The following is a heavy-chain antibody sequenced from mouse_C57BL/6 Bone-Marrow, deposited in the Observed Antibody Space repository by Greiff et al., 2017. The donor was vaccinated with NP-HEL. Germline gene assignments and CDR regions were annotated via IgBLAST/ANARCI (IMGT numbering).Heavy chain of an antibody. CDR1: GFSLTSYG. V-gene: IGHV2-6*01. CDR3: ASEDYDYERFAY. Sequence: VKLVESGPGLVAPSQSLSITCTVSGFSLTSYGVDWVRQSPGKGLEWLGVIWGVGSTNYNSALKSRLSISKDNSKSKVFLKMNSLQTDDTAMYYCASEDYDYERFAYWGQGTLVTVSA. CDR2: IWGVGST. D-gene: IGHD2-4*01. J-gene: IGHJ3*01.